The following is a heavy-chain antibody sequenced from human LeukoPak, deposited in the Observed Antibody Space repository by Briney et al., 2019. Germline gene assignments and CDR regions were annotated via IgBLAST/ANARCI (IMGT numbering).Heavy chain of an antibody. Sequence: GGSLRLSCAASGFTFSSYAMHWVRQAPGKGLEWVAVISYDGSNKYYADSVKGRFTISRDNSKNTLYLQMNSLRAEDTAVYYCARGRPNSIAVAGTPPYWGQGTLVTVSS. J-gene: IGHJ4*02. CDR1: GFTFSSYA. V-gene: IGHV3-30-3*01. D-gene: IGHD6-19*01. CDR2: ISYDGSNK. CDR3: ARGRPNSIAVAGTPPY.